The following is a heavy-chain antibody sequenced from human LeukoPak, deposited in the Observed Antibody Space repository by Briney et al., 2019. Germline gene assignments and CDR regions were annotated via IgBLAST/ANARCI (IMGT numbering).Heavy chain of an antibody. D-gene: IGHD1-26*01. CDR2: MNPNSGNS. Sequence: ASVKVTCKASGYTFSSFDINWVRQAPGQGLEWMGWMNPNSGNSGYAQKFQGRVTITADKSTSTAYMELSSLRSDDTAVYYCARDTSGSGSYPDWGQGTLVTVSS. V-gene: IGHV1-8*01. CDR3: ARDTSGSGSYPD. CDR1: GYTFSSFD. J-gene: IGHJ4*02.